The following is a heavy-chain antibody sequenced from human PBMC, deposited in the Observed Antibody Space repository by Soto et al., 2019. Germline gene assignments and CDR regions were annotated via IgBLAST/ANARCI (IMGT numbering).Heavy chain of an antibody. V-gene: IGHV4-59*01. D-gene: IGHD3-10*01. CDR2: IYYSGST. J-gene: IGHJ4*02. CDR1: GGSISSYY. CDR3: AAAYYGSGSYYRYHFDY. Sequence: SETLSLTCTVSGGSISSYYWSWIRQPPGKGLEWIGYIYYSGSTNYNPSLKSRVTISVDTSKNQFSLKLSSVTAADTAVYYCAAAYYGSGSYYRYHFDYWGQGTLVTVS.